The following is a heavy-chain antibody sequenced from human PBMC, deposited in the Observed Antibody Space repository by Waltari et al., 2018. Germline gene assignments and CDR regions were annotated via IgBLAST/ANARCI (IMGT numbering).Heavy chain of an antibody. CDR3: ARHRKAAAVLPAWFDP. J-gene: IGHJ5*02. CDR2: IYYSGST. CDR1: GGSISSSSYY. Sequence: QLQLQESGPGLVKPSETLSLTCTVSGGSISSSSYYWGWIRQPPGKGLEWIGSIYYSGSTYYNPSLKRRFTISLDTSKNQFSLKLSSVTAADTAVYYCARHRKAAAVLPAWFDPWGQGTLVTVSS. D-gene: IGHD6-13*01. V-gene: IGHV4-39*07.